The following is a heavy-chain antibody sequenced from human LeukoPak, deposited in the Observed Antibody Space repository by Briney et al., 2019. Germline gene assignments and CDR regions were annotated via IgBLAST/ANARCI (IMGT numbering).Heavy chain of an antibody. D-gene: IGHD3-10*01. Sequence: GESLKISCKGSGYSFTSYWIGWVRQMPGKGLEWMGIIYPGDSDTRYSPSFQGQVTISADKSISTAYLQWSSLKASDTAMYYCASSLITMVRGVIIPGAFDIWGQGTMVTVSS. CDR2: IYPGDSDT. J-gene: IGHJ3*02. CDR1: GYSFTSYW. CDR3: ASSLITMVRGVIIPGAFDI. V-gene: IGHV5-51*01.